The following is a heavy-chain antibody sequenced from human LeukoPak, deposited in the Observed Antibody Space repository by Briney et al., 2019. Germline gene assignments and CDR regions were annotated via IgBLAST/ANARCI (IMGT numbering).Heavy chain of an antibody. CDR1: GGSISSYY. D-gene: IGHD3-10*01. Sequence: SETLSLTCTVFGGSISSYYWSWIRQPAGKGLEWIGRIYTSGSTNYNPSLKSRVTMSVDTSKNQFSLKLSSVTAADTAVYYCARERFDRFGELLPYYYYYYMDVWGKGTTVTVSS. V-gene: IGHV4-4*07. CDR3: ARERFDRFGELLPYYYYYYMDV. J-gene: IGHJ6*03. CDR2: IYTSGST.